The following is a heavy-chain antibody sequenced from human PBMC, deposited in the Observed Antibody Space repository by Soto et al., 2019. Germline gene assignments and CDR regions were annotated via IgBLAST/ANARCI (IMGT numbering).Heavy chain of an antibody. CDR1: GGSVSSGSYC. CDR2: ISYTGST. J-gene: IGHJ5*02. V-gene: IGHV4-61*01. CDR3: ARAAAWGSQWLDP. Sequence: QVQLQESGPGLVKPSETLSLTCTVSGGSVSSGSYCWSWIRQPPGKGLEWIGYISYTGSTNYNPSLKSRVSISADTSKNQFSLELSSVTAADTAVYYCARAAAWGSQWLDPWGQGTLVTVSS. D-gene: IGHD7-27*01.